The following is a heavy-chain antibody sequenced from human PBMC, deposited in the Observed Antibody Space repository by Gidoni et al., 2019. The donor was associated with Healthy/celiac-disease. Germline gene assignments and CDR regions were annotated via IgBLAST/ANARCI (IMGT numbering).Heavy chain of an antibody. J-gene: IGHJ6*03. D-gene: IGHD2-2*01. V-gene: IGHV3-13*01. CDR1: GFTFSSYD. CDR3: ARGRISWTGRYMDV. CDR2: IGTAGDT. Sequence: EVQLVESGGGLVQPGGSLSLSCAASGFTFSSYDMHWVRQATGKGLEWVSAIGTAGDTYYPGSVKGRFTISRENAKNSLYLQMNSLRAGDTAVYYCARGRISWTGRYMDVWGKGTTVTVSS.